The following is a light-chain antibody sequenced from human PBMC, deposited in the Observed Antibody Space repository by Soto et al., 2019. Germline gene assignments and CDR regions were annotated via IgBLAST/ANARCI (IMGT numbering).Light chain of an antibody. CDR1: SSDIGDSNY. J-gene: IGLJ1*01. Sequence: QSALTQPASVSGSPGQSITISCTGTSSDIGDSNYVSWYQQHPGKAPKLVIYDVSNRPSGVSNRLSGSKSVNTASLTISGLQAADEADYYCSSFRSRSTSYVFGTGTQLTVL. V-gene: IGLV2-14*03. CDR3: SSFRSRSTSYV. CDR2: DVS.